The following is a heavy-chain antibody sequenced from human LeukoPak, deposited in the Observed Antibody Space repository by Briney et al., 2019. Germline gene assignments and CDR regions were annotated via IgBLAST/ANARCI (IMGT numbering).Heavy chain of an antibody. CDR2: IYYGGNT. CDR3: ARLRDSSGYYSRV. J-gene: IGHJ4*02. Sequence: SETLSLTCTVSGGSISSSGYYWGWIRQPAGNGLEWIGNIYYGGNTYYNPSLKSRLTISVDTSKNQFSLKLTSVTAADTAVYYCARLRDSSGYYSRVWGQGTLVTVSS. V-gene: IGHV4-39*01. D-gene: IGHD3-22*01. CDR1: GGSISSSGYY.